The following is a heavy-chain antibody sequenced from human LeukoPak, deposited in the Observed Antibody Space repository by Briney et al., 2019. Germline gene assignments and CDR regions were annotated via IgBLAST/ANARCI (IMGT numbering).Heavy chain of an antibody. Sequence: ASVTVSCKASGYTFTGYYMHWVRQAPGQGLEWMGWINPNSGGTNYAQKFQGRVTMTRDTSISTAYMELSRLRSDDTAVYYCASAYSSSWWGDYWGQGTLVTVSS. CDR3: ASAYSSSWWGDY. D-gene: IGHD6-13*01. CDR2: INPNSGGT. V-gene: IGHV1-2*02. CDR1: GYTFTGYY. J-gene: IGHJ4*02.